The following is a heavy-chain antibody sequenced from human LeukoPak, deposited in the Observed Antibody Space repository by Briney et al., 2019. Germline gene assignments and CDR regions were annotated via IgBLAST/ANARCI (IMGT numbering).Heavy chain of an antibody. Sequence: SETLSLTCTVSGGSISTYYCSWIRQPPGKGLEWIGYIYNPSLQSRVTISVDTSKNQFSLKLSSVTAADAAVYYCARSRVRFLEWPPAVWGQGTLVTVSS. CDR2: IY. V-gene: IGHV4-59*01. CDR1: GGSISTYY. CDR3: ARSRVRFLEWPPAV. D-gene: IGHD3-3*01. J-gene: IGHJ4*02.